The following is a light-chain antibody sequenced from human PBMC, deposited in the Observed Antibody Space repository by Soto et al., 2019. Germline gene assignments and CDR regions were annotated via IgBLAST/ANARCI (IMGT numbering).Light chain of an antibody. Sequence: EIVLTQAPGTLALSPGEISTLSLRASQSVSNNYLAWYQQKPGQAPRLLIYGASNRATGIPDRFSGSGSGTDFTLTISRLEPEDFAVYYCQQYGSSGTSGQGTKVDIK. V-gene: IGKV3-20*01. CDR2: GAS. CDR1: QSVSNNY. CDR3: QQYGSSGT. J-gene: IGKJ1*01.